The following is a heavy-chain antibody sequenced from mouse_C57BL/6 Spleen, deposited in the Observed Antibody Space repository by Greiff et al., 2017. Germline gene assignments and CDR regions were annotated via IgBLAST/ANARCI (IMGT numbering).Heavy chain of an antibody. J-gene: IGHJ1*03. CDR1: GFTFSDYG. CDR3: AAIGYFDV. V-gene: IGHV5-17*01. CDR2: ISSGSSTI. Sequence: EVKLMESGGGLVKPGGSLKLSCAASGFTFSDYGMHWVRQAPEKGLEWVAYISSGSSTIYYADTVKGRFTISRDNAKNTLFLQMTSLRSEDTAMYYCAAIGYFDVWGTGTTVTVSS.